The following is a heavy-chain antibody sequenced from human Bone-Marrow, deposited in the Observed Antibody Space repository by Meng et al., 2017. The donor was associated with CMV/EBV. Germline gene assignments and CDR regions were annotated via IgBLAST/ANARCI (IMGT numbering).Heavy chain of an antibody. V-gene: IGHV3-30*02. J-gene: IGHJ4*02. CDR1: GFTFSSSG. CDR2: IRYDASDR. CDR3: AKDSSNWAFDY. Sequence: GGSLRFSCAASGFTFSSSGMHWVRQATGKGLEWVAFIRYDASDRYHADSVRGRFTISRDDSKDTLYLQMNSLTTDDTAVYYCAKDSSNWAFDYWGQGALVTVSS. D-gene: IGHD7-27*01.